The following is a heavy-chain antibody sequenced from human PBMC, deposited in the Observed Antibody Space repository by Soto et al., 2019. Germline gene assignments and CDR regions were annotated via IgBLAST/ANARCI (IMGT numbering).Heavy chain of an antibody. CDR3: AKVTLGATTITDYYYYGMDV. V-gene: IGHV3-23*01. D-gene: IGHD1-26*01. CDR1: GFTFSSYA. J-gene: IGHJ6*02. CDR2: ISGGGGST. Sequence: EVQLLESGGGLVQPGGSLRLSCAASGFTFSSYAMSWVRQAPGKGLEWVSAISGGGGSTYYADSVKGRVTISRDNSKNTLYPQMNSLRAEDTAVYYCAKVTLGATTITDYYYYGMDVWGQGTTVTVSS.